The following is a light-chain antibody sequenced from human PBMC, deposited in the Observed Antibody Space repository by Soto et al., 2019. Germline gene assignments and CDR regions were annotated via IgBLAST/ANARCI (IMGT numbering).Light chain of an antibody. CDR3: LHRNNWPPRFT. V-gene: IGKV3-11*01. J-gene: IGKJ3*01. Sequence: EIVLTQSPATLSLSPGERATLSCGASQRIVSSLAWYQQKAGQAPRLLIYGDSTRAAGVPARFSGSGSRTDFTLTISGLETEDFAVYFCLHRNNWPPRFTFGPGTAV. CDR1: QRIVSS. CDR2: GDS.